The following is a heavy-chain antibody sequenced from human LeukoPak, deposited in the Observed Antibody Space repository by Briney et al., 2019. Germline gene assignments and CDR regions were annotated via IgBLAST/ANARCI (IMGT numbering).Heavy chain of an antibody. V-gene: IGHV4-59*01. D-gene: IGHD2-2*01. Sequence: SQTLSLTCTVSGGSISSYYWSWIRQPPGKGLEWIGCIYYSGSTNYNPSLKSRVTISVDTSKNQFSLKLSSVTAADTAVYYCASSAPYCSSTSCYGGVVAFDIWGQGTMVTVSS. CDR2: IYYSGST. J-gene: IGHJ3*02. CDR1: GGSISSYY. CDR3: ASSAPYCSSTSCYGGVVAFDI.